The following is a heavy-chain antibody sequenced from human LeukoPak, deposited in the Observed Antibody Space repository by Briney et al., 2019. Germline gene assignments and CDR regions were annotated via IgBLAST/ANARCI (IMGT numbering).Heavy chain of an antibody. V-gene: IGHV3-53*01. D-gene: IGHD4/OR15-4a*01. CDR2: IYSDNT. J-gene: IGHJ4*02. CDR1: AFTVSSNS. CDR3: ARRAGAYSHPYGY. Sequence: GGSLRLSCTVSAFTVSSNSMSWVRQAPGKGLEWVSFIYSDNTHYSDSVKGRFTISRDNSKNTLYLQMNSLRAEDTAVYYCARRAGAYSHPYGYWGQGTLVTVSS.